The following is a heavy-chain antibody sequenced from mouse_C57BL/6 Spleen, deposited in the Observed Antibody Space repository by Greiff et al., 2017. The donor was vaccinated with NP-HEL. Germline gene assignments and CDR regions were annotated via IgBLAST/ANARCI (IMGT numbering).Heavy chain of an antibody. CDR3: ARTEPHYYGRAAFDD. CDR2: IDPANGNT. D-gene: IGHD1-1*01. Sequence: VQLQQSVAELVRPGASVKLSCTASGFNIKNTYMHWVKQRPEQGLEWIGRIDPANGNTKYAPKFQGKATITADTSSNTAYLQLSSLTSEDAAIDYCARTEPHYYGRAAFDDWGQGTTLTVSS. J-gene: IGHJ2*01. V-gene: IGHV14-3*01. CDR1: GFNIKNTY.